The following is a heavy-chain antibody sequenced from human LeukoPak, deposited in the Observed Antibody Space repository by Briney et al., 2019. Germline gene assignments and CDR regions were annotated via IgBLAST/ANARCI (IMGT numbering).Heavy chain of an antibody. J-gene: IGHJ4*02. Sequence: SETLSLTCTVSGGSISSGGYYWSWIRQHPGKGLEWIGYIYYSGSTYYNPSLKSRVTISVDTSKNQFSLKLSSVTAADTAVYYCARATVYGSGWADFDYWGQGTLVTVSS. CDR2: IYYSGST. CDR1: GGSISSGGYY. V-gene: IGHV4-31*03. D-gene: IGHD6-19*01. CDR3: ARATVYGSGWADFDY.